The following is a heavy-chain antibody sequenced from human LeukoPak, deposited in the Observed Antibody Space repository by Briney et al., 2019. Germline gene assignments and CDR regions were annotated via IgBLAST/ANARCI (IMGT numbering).Heavy chain of an antibody. V-gene: IGHV4-34*01. CDR3: ARGNPITVQTFDY. D-gene: IGHD5-12*01. J-gene: IGHJ4*02. CDR2: INHSGGT. CDR1: GGSFSGYY. Sequence: SETLSLTCAVYGGSFSGYYWTWIRQPPGKGLEWIGEINHSGGTCYNPSLKSRVTIAIDTSKNQFSLKLSSVTAADTAVYYCARGNPITVQTFDYWGQGTLVTVSS.